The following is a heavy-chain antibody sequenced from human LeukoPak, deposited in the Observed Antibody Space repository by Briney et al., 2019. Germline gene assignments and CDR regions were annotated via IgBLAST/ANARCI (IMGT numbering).Heavy chain of an antibody. CDR2: ISYDGSNK. D-gene: IGHD6-13*01. Sequence: QPGGSLRLSCAASGFTFSSYGMHWVRQTPGKGLEWVAVISYDGSNKYYADSVKGRFTISRDNSKNTLYLQMNSLRAEDTAVYYCAKDPKAAGTGLLDYWGQGTLVTVSS. CDR3: AKDPKAAGTGLLDY. J-gene: IGHJ4*02. CDR1: GFTFSSYG. V-gene: IGHV3-30*18.